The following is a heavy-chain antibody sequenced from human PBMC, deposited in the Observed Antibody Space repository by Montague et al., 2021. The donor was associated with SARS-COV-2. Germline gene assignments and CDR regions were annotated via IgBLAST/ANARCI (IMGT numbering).Heavy chain of an antibody. D-gene: IGHD6-19*01. Sequence: CAISGDSVFSNSVAWSWLGQSPSRGLEWLGRTYYRSKWYSDYAPSVRGRLTVNPDASKNEFSLELNYVTPEDTAVYYCVRYSGWFYFDFWGQGTLVTVSS. CDR2: TYYRSKWYS. CDR3: VRYSGWFYFDF. CDR1: GDSVFSNSVA. V-gene: IGHV6-1*01. J-gene: IGHJ4*02.